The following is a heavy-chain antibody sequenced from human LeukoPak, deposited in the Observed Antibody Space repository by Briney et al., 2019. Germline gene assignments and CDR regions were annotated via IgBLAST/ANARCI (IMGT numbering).Heavy chain of an antibody. V-gene: IGHV3-33*01. J-gene: IGHJ6*02. CDR3: ARKDYGDYGGYYYGMDV. D-gene: IGHD4-17*01. CDR1: GFTFSSYA. CDR2: IWYDGSDK. Sequence: GGSLRLSCAASGFTFSSYAMHWVRQAPGKGLEGVAVIWYDGSDKYYADSVKGRFTISRDNSKNTLYLQMNSLRAEDTAVYYCARKDYGDYGGYYYGMDVWGQGTTVTVSS.